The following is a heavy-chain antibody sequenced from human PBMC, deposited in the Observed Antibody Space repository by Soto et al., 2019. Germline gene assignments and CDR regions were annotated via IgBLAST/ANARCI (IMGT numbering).Heavy chain of an antibody. CDR1: GGFMTNYY. V-gene: IGHV4-59*01. D-gene: IGHD1-26*01. CDR2: IYYNGIT. CDR3: ARGRGGYYFYDY. J-gene: IGHJ4*02. Sequence: SETLSLTCTVSGGFMTNYYWNWIRQTPGKAPEWIAYIYYNGITNYNPSLKSRVTISVDTPKNQFSLKLNSVTAADTAMYYCARGRGGYYFYDYWGQGALVTVSS.